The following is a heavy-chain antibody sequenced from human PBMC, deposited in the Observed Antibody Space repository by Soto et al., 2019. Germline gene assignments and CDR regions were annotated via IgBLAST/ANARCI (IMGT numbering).Heavy chain of an antibody. J-gene: IGHJ5*02. CDR1: GGSISSGGYY. CDR3: ARALTDFNWFDP. V-gene: IGHV4-31*03. D-gene: IGHD3-3*01. CDR2: IYYSGST. Sequence: SETLSLTCTVSGGSISSGGYYWSWIRQHPGKGLEWIGYIYYSGSTYYNPSLKSRVTISVDTSKNQFSLKLSSVTAADTAVYYCARALTDFNWFDPWGQGTLVTVSS.